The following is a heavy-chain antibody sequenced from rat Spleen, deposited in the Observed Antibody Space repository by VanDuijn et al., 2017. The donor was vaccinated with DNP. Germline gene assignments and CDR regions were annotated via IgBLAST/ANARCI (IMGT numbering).Heavy chain of an antibody. Sequence: QVQLQQSGAELAKPGSSVKISCKASGYTFTSYFMTWIKQTTGQGLEYIGYINTGSGGTNYNEKFRGKATLTVDTSSNTAFMQLSSLTPDDSAVYYCARRRLPYWYFDFWGQGTLVTVSS. CDR1: GYTFTSYF. D-gene: IGHD1-8*01. V-gene: IGHV1-43*01. CDR2: INTGSGGT. CDR3: ARRRLPYWYFDF. J-gene: IGHJ3*01.